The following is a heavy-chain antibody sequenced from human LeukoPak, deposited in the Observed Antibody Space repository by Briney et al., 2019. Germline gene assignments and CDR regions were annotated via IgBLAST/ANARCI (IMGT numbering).Heavy chain of an antibody. J-gene: IGHJ5*02. CDR3: ARQTSVTYANWFDP. Sequence: PSQTLSLTCAVSGGSISSGGYSWSWIRQPPGKGLEWIGYIYHSGSTYYNPSLKSRVTISVDTSKNQFSLKLSSVTAADTAVYYCARQTSVTYANWFDPWGQGTLVTVSS. CDR1: GGSISSGGYS. V-gene: IGHV4-30-2*03. D-gene: IGHD4-17*01. CDR2: IYHSGST.